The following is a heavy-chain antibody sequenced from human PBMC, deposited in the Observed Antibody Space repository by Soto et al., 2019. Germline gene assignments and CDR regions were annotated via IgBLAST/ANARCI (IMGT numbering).Heavy chain of an antibody. CDR1: GGSISSGDYY. D-gene: IGHD5-18*01. CDR3: ARVGYSYGYYYYYGMDV. J-gene: IGHJ6*02. V-gene: IGHV4-30-4*01. Sequence: QVQLQESGPGLVKPSQTLSLTCTVSGGSISSGDYYWSWIRQPPGKGLEWIGYIYYSGSTYYNPSLKSRVTKSVDTSKNQFSLKLSSVTAADTAVYYCARVGYSYGYYYYYGMDVWGQGTTVTVSS. CDR2: IYYSGST.